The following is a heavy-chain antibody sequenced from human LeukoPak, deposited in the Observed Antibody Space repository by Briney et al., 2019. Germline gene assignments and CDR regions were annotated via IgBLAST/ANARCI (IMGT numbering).Heavy chain of an antibody. CDR3: ASTDLKHAILSGYFES. J-gene: IGHJ4*02. Sequence: PGRSLRLSCTASGFTFSNYGMHWVRQAPGKGLEWVAVLSNDATNKYYADSVKGRFTISRDNSRNTLYLQMNSLRAADTAVYYCASTDLKHAILSGYFESWGQGTPLTVSS. CDR2: LSNDATNK. V-gene: IGHV3-30*03. D-gene: IGHD3-22*01. CDR1: GFTFSNYG.